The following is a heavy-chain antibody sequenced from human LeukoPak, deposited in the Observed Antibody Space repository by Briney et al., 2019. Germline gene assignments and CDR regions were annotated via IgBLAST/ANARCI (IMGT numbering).Heavy chain of an antibody. D-gene: IGHD4-17*01. CDR3: ARDLPYDYGDYYYYGMDV. CDR1: GFTFSSYS. CDR2: ISSSSSYI. Sequence: GGSLRLSCAASGFTFSSYSMNWVRQAPGKGLEWVSSISSSSSYIYYADSVKGRFTISRDNAKNSLYLQMNSLRAEDTAVYYCARDLPYDYGDYYYYGMDVWGQGTTVTVSS. V-gene: IGHV3-21*04. J-gene: IGHJ6*02.